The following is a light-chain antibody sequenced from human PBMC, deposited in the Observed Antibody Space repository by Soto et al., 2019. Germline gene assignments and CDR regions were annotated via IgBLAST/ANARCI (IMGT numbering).Light chain of an antibody. CDR2: EDT. Sequence: QSALTQPASVSGSPGQSITISCTGTFSDVGSYNLVAWYQQHPGKAPKRMIYEDTKRPSGVSNRFSGSKSGYTASLTISGLQAEDEADYYCCSYAGSSTVVFGGGTKLTVL. V-gene: IGLV2-23*01. J-gene: IGLJ2*01. CDR3: CSYAGSSTVV. CDR1: FSDVGSYNL.